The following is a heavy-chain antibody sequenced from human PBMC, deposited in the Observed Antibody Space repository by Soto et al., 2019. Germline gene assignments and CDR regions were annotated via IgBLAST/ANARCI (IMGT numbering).Heavy chain of an antibody. CDR1: GLPFSSFA. V-gene: IGHV3-48*02. D-gene: IGHD6-19*01. Sequence: EVQLVESGGGLVQPGGSLGLSCTASGLPFSSFAWNWVPKAPGKGLEWVSSISSSSSTIYYADSVRGRFTISRDNAKNSLYLQMNSLRDEDTAVYYCAREISVAGGHFDYWGQGTLVTVSS. CDR3: AREISVAGGHFDY. CDR2: ISSSSSTI. J-gene: IGHJ4*02.